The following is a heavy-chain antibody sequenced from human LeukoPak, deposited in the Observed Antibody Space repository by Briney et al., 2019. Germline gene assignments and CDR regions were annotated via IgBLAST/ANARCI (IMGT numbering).Heavy chain of an antibody. CDR3: ARPAPYERWLQLGGYFDY. V-gene: IGHV4-34*01. D-gene: IGHD5-24*01. CDR2: INHSGST. Sequence: NTSETLSLTCAVYGGSFSGYYRSWIRQPPGKGLEWIGEINHSGSTNYNPSLKSRVTISVDTSKNQFSLKLSSVTAADTAVYYCARPAPYERWLQLGGYFDYWGQGTLVTVSS. J-gene: IGHJ4*02. CDR1: GGSFSGYY.